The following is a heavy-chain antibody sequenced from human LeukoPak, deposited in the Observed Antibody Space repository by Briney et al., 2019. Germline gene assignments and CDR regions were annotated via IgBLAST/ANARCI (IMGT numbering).Heavy chain of an antibody. D-gene: IGHD4-17*01. Sequence: GGSLRLSCAASGFTFSSYGMHWVRQAPGKGLEWVAVISYDGSNKYYADYVKGRFTISRDNSKNTLYLQMNSLRAEDTAVYYCASTFYGDSPPYWGQGTMVTVPS. CDR1: GFTFSSYG. CDR2: ISYDGSNK. J-gene: IGHJ4*02. CDR3: ASTFYGDSPPY. V-gene: IGHV3-30*03.